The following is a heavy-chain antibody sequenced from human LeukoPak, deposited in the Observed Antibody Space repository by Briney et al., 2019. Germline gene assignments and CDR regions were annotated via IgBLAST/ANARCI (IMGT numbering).Heavy chain of an antibody. Sequence: SGGSLRLSCAASGFTVSSNYMSWVRQAPGKGLEWVSYISSSGSTIYYADSVKGRFTISRDNAKNSLYLQMNSLRAEDTAVYYCARDFGSMVASRYFDYWGQGTLVTVSS. V-gene: IGHV3-11*04. CDR3: ARDFGSMVASRYFDY. J-gene: IGHJ4*02. CDR1: GFTVSSNY. CDR2: ISSSGSTI. D-gene: IGHD5-12*01.